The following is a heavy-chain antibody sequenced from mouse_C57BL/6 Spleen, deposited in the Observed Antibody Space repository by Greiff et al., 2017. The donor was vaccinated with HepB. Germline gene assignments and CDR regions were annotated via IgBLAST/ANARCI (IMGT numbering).Heavy chain of an antibody. CDR1: GFTFSSYG. CDR2: ISSGGSYT. J-gene: IGHJ3*01. D-gene: IGHD3-2*02. CDR3: ARHGDSSGWFAY. V-gene: IGHV5-6*01. Sequence: EVMLVESGGDLVKPGGSLKLSCAASGFTFSSYGMSWVRQTPDKRLEWVATISSGGSYTYYPDSVKGRFTISRDNAKNTLYLQMSSLKSEDTAMYYCARHGDSSGWFAYWGQGTLVTVSA.